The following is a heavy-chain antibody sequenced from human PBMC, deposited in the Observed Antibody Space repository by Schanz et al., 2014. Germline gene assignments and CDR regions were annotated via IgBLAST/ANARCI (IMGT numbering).Heavy chain of an antibody. J-gene: IGHJ4*02. CDR1: GFTFSSYA. Sequence: VQLVESGGGVVQPGRSLRLSCAASGFTFSSYAMTWVRQAPGKGLEWVSSISHSGGSKYYADSVKGRFTISRDNSENTLYLQMNSLSADDTAVYYCARSAGRDFWSGYYTRFDYWGQGTLVTVSS. D-gene: IGHD3-3*01. CDR2: ISHSGGSK. CDR3: ARSAGRDFWSGYYTRFDY. V-gene: IGHV3-23*04.